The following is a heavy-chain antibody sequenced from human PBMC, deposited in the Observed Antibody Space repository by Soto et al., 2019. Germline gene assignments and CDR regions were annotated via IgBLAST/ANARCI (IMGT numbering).Heavy chain of an antibody. V-gene: IGHV4-30-2*01. D-gene: IGHD4-17*01. CDR2: IYHSGST. J-gene: IGHJ4*02. Sequence: QLQLQESGSGLVKPSQTLSLTCAVSGGSISSGGYSCNWIRQPPGKGLEWIGYIYHSGSTYYNPSLKSRVTISVDRSKNQFSLKLSSVTAADTAVYYCARGVTTVTTFAYWGQGTLVTVSS. CDR1: GGSISSGGYS. CDR3: ARGVTTVTTFAY.